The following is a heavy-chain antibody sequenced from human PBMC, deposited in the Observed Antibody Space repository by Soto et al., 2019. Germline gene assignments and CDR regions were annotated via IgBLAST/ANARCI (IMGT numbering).Heavy chain of an antibody. D-gene: IGHD1-26*01. V-gene: IGHV1-8*01. Sequence: QVKLVQSGAEVKKPGASVKVSCKASGYTFTSYDINWVRQATGQGLEWMGWMNPNSGNTGYAQKFQGRVTMTRSTSISTAYMELSSLRSEDTAVYYCARGHIVGATSRSGYWGQGTLVTVSS. CDR3: ARGHIVGATSRSGY. J-gene: IGHJ4*02. CDR1: GYTFTSYD. CDR2: MNPNSGNT.